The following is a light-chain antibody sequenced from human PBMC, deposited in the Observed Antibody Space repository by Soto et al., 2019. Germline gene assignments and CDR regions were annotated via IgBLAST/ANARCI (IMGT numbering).Light chain of an antibody. CDR3: QQYNSYRT. CDR1: QSISSW. V-gene: IGKV1-5*03. J-gene: IGKJ1*01. Sequence: DIQRTKYPSTLSASVGDRVTITCRASQSISSWLAWYQQKPGKAPKLLIYKASSLESGVPSRFSGSGSGTEFTLTISSLQPDDFATYYCQQYNSYRTFGQGTKVEIK. CDR2: KAS.